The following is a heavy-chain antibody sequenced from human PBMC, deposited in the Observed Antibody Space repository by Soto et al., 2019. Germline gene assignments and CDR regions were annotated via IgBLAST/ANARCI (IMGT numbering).Heavy chain of an antibody. Sequence: PSQTLSLTCAISGDSVSSNSAAWNWIRQSPSRGLEWLGRTYYRSKWYNDYAVSVKSRITINPDTSENQFSLQLNSVTPEDTAVYYCARTFRDIVVVVAATDWFDPWGQGTLVTVSS. CDR3: ARTFRDIVVVVAATDWFDP. CDR2: TYYRSKWYN. CDR1: GDSVSSNSAA. D-gene: IGHD2-15*01. J-gene: IGHJ5*02. V-gene: IGHV6-1*01.